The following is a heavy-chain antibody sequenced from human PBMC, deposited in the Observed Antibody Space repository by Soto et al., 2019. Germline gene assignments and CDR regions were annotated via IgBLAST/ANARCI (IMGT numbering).Heavy chain of an antibody. CDR2: ISYDGSNK. CDR1: GFTFSSYA. V-gene: IGHV3-30-3*01. CDR3: ARGRTDKRGPGRAFDI. D-gene: IGHD1-26*01. Sequence: QVQLVESGGGVVQPGRSLRLSCAASGFTFSSYAMHWVRQAPGKGLEWVAVISYDGSNKYYADSVKGRFTISRDNSKNTLYLQMNGLRAEDTAVYYCARGRTDKRGPGRAFDIWGQGTMVTVSS. J-gene: IGHJ3*02.